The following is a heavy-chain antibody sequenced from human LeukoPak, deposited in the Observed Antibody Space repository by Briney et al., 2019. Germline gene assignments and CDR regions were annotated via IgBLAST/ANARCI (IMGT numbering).Heavy chain of an antibody. V-gene: IGHV4-4*07. Sequence: SETLSLTCTVSGVSISGYYWSWIRQPAGKGLEWIGRIYTSGSANYNPSLKSRVTMSVDTSKNQFSLKLSSVTAADTAVYYCARIYGDYSGIDYWGQGTLVTVSS. J-gene: IGHJ4*02. D-gene: IGHD4-17*01. CDR3: ARIYGDYSGIDY. CDR1: GVSISGYY. CDR2: IYTSGSA.